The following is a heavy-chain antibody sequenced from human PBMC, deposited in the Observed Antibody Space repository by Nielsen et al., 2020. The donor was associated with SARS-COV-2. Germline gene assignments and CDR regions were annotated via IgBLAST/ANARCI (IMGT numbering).Heavy chain of an antibody. CDR3: ARLSSFGYSGYDENYYYYGMDV. D-gene: IGHD5-12*01. V-gene: IGHV5-10-1*01. CDR1: GYSFTSYW. Sequence: GESLKISCKGSGYSFTSYWISWVRQMPGKGLEWMGRIDPSDSYTNYSPSFQGHVTISADKSISTAYLQWSSLKASDTAMYYCARLSSFGYSGYDENYYYYGMDVWGQGTTVTVSS. CDR2: IDPSDSYT. J-gene: IGHJ6*02.